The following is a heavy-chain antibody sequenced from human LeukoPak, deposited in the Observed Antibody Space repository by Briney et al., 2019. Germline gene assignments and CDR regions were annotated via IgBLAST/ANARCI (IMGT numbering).Heavy chain of an antibody. J-gene: IGHJ3*02. CDR3: AKSSITMVRGVIAPSGAFDI. CDR1: GFIFSSHS. Sequence: PGGSLRLSCAASGFIFSSHSMSWVRQAPGKGLEWVSYISRSGSTIYYADSVKGRFTISRDDAKNSLYLQMNSLRAEDTAVYYCAKSSITMVRGVIAPSGAFDIWGQGTLVTVSS. CDR2: ISRSGSTI. D-gene: IGHD3-10*01. V-gene: IGHV3-48*01.